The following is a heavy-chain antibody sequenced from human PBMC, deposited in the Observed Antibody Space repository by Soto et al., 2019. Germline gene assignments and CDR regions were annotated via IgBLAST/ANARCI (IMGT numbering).Heavy chain of an antibody. CDR2: ISGSDDST. CDR3: AKRGLGSSWSYFDY. CDR1: GFTFSSYA. V-gene: IGHV3-23*01. J-gene: IGHJ4*02. D-gene: IGHD6-13*01. Sequence: GGSLRLSCAASGFTFSSYAMSWVRQAPGKGLEWVSVISGSDDSTYYADSVKGRFTISRDNSKNTLYLQMNSLRAEDTAVYYCAKRGLGSSWSYFDYWGQGTLVTVSS.